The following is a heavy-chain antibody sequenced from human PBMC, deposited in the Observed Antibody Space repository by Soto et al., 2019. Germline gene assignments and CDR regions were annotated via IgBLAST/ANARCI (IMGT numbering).Heavy chain of an antibody. CDR2: ISNSGGHT. D-gene: IGHD4-17*01. V-gene: IGHV3-23*01. CDR3: AKGYHNYGGYSDY. Sequence: GGSLRLSCAASGFTFSNYAMNWVRQAPGKGLEWVSTISNSGGHTYYADSVKGRFTISRDNSKSTLNLQMHSLRAEDTAIYYCAKGYHNYGGYSDYWGQGTLVTVSS. J-gene: IGHJ4*02. CDR1: GFTFSNYA.